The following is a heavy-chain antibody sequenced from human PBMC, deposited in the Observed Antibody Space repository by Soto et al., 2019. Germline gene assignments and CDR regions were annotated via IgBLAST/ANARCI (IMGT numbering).Heavy chain of an antibody. J-gene: IGHJ4*02. Sequence: ASVKVSCKTSGYTFTSYDIYWVRQATGQGLEWMGWMNPSTGKSRYAQKFQDRVTMTSDTSISTAHMELSSLRYEDTAVYYCARRAETNGWNGFGADKYYFDFWGQGTPVTVSS. V-gene: IGHV1-8*01. CDR3: ARRAETNGWNGFGADKYYFDF. CDR1: GYTFTSYD. D-gene: IGHD1-1*01. CDR2: MNPSTGKS.